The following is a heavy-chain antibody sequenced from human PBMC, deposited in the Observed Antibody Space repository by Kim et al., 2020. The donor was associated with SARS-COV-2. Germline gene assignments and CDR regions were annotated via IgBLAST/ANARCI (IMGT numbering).Heavy chain of an antibody. CDR2: IKSKTDGGTT. J-gene: IGHJ4*02. Sequence: GGSLRLSCAASGFTFSNAWMSWVRQAPGKGLEWVGRIKSKTDGGTTDYAAPVKGRFTISRDDSKNTLYLQMNSLKTEDTAVYYCTTKGSIAAAGTDYWAREPWSPSPQ. V-gene: IGHV3-15*01. D-gene: IGHD6-13*01. CDR1: GFTFSNAW. CDR3: TTKGSIAAAGTDY.